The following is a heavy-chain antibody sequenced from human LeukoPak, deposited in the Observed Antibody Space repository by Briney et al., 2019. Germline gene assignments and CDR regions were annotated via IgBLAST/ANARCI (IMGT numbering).Heavy chain of an antibody. D-gene: IGHD1-26*01. CDR1: GFTFSSYS. J-gene: IGHJ4*02. V-gene: IGHV3-21*01. Sequence: GGSLRLSCAASGFTFSSYSMNWVRQAPGKGLEWVSSISSSSSYIYYADSVKGRFTISRDNAKNSLYLQMNSLRAEDTAVYCCARFSGGQYYFDYWGQGTLVTASS. CDR2: ISSSSSYI. CDR3: ARFSGGQYYFDY.